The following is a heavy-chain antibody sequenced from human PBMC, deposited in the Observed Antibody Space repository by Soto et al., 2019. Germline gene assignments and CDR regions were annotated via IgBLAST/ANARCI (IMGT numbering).Heavy chain of an antibody. D-gene: IGHD6-6*01. CDR3: ALYRGSSSDWFDP. J-gene: IGHJ5*02. V-gene: IGHV4-34*01. Sequence: QVQLQQWGAGLLKPSETLSLTCAVYGGSFSGYYWSWIRQPPGKGLEWIGEINHSGSTNYNPSLKSRATISVDTSKNQFSLKLSSVTAADTAVYYCALYRGSSSDWFDPWGQGTLVTVSS. CDR1: GGSFSGYY. CDR2: INHSGST.